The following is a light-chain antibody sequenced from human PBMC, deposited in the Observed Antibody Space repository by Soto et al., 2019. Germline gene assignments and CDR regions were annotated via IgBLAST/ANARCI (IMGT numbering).Light chain of an antibody. Sequence: QSVLTQPPSASGTPGQRVTISCSGSSSNIGSNTVNWYQQLPGTAPKLLIYSNNQRPSGGPDRFSGSKSGTSASLAISGLQSRDEADYYCAAWNDSLNGYVFGTGTKGTVL. V-gene: IGLV1-44*01. CDR1: SSNIGSNT. CDR2: SNN. CDR3: AAWNDSLNGYV. J-gene: IGLJ1*01.